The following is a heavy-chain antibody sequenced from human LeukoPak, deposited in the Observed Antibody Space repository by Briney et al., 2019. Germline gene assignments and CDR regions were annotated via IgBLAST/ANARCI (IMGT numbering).Heavy chain of an antibody. CDR3: ARDLIGRYTFDY. D-gene: IGHD3-10*01. CDR1: GFTFSSTW. CDR2: IKHDGSET. Sequence: AGGSLRLSCAASGFTFSSTWMSWVRQAPGKGLEWVANIKHDGSETNYVDSVKGRFTISRDNAKNSLHLQMNSLRVEDTAVYYCARDLIGRYTFDYCGQGTLVTVSS. J-gene: IGHJ4*02. V-gene: IGHV3-7*01.